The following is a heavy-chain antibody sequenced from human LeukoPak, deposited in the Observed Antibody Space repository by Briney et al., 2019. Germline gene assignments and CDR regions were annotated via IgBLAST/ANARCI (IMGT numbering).Heavy chain of an antibody. D-gene: IGHD6-13*01. CDR2: IYYSGST. J-gene: IGHJ4*02. V-gene: IGHV4-59*01. Sequence: SETLSLTCTVSGGSISSYYWSWIRQPPGKGLEWIGYIYYSGSTSYNPSLKSRVTISVDTSKNRFSLKLSSVTAADTAVYYCARGRSSLAYWGQGTLVTVSS. CDR1: GGSISSYY. CDR3: ARGRSSLAY.